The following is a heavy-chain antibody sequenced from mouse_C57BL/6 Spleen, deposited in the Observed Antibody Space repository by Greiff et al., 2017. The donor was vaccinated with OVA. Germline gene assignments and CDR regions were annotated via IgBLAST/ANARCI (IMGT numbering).Heavy chain of an antibody. D-gene: IGHD1-1*01. CDR2: INPNYGTT. CDR3: AFYYDISYMYFDV. J-gene: IGHJ1*03. Sequence: EVKLMESGPELVKPGASVKISCKASGYSFTDYNMNWVKQSNGKSLEWIGVINPNYGTTSYNQKFKGKATLTVDQSSSTAYMQLNSLTSEDSAVYYCAFYYDISYMYFDVWGTGTTVTVSA. V-gene: IGHV1-39*01. CDR1: GYSFTDYN.